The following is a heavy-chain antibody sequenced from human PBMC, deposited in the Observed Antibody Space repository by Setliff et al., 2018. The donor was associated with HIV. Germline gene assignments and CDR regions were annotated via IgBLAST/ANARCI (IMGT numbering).Heavy chain of an antibody. CDR2: TYSSGST. J-gene: IGHJ4*02. V-gene: IGHV4-61*09. D-gene: IGHD2-21*01. Sequence: SGTLSLTCTVSGGSISSDTYHYSWLRQPDGQGLEWIRQTYSSGSTKCNSALNSLVTISVDTSKTPFSLTRSSVTAADTAMYYCATYAGNGGGKGYWGQGTLVTVSS. CDR3: ATYAGNGGGKGY. CDR1: GGSISSDTYH.